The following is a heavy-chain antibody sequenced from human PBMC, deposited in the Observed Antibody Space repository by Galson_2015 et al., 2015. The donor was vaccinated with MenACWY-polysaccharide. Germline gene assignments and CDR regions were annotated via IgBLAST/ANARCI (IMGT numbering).Heavy chain of an antibody. J-gene: IGHJ6*02. D-gene: IGHD2-2*01. Sequence: SLRLSCAASGFTFSSYSMNWVCQAPGKGLEWVSYISSSSSTIYYADSVKGRFTISRDNAKNSLFLQMNSLRAEDTAVYYCARLHCSSTSCYPTDYYYYGMDVWGQGTTVTVSS. CDR1: GFTFSSYS. CDR3: ARLHCSSTSCYPTDYYYYGMDV. V-gene: IGHV3-48*01. CDR2: ISSSSSTI.